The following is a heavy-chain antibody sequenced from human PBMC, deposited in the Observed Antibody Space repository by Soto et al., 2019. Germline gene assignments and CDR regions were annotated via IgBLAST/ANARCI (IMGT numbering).Heavy chain of an antibody. CDR2: MSYDGSDK. Sequence: PGGALRLSWAASVFNFNTFAMHWVRQAPGSGLDPVAVMSYDGSDKYYSDSVRGRFTISRDNSMNTLYLQMNSLRTEDTAVYYCAKSPNFYCSSYHCYKYYVDYWGQGIMVTVSS. CDR1: VFNFNTFA. CDR3: AKSPNFYCSSYHCYKYYVDY. J-gene: IGHJ4*02. V-gene: IGHV3-30*18. D-gene: IGHD2-2*01.